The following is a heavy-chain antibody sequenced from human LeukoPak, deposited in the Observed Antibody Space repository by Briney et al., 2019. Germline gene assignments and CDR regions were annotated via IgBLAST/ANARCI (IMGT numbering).Heavy chain of an antibody. CDR2: IIPIFCTA. J-gene: IGHJ3*02. D-gene: IGHD3-3*01. V-gene: IGHV1-69*01. CDR3: ARELVYRITIFGVVIIHDAFDI. Sequence: SVKVSCKASGGTFSSYAISWVRQAPGQGLEWMGGIIPIFCTANYAQKFQGRVTITADESTSTAYMELSSLRSEDTAVYYCARELVYRITIFGVVIIHDAFDIWGQGTMVTVSS. CDR1: GGTFSSYA.